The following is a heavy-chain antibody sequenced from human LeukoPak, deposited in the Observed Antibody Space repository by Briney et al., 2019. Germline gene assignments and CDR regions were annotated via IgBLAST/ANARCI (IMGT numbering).Heavy chain of an antibody. CDR3: ASLPYPSYSSSWHHFDY. CDR2: INTNTGNP. CDR1: GYTFTSYA. V-gene: IGHV7-4-1*02. D-gene: IGHD6-13*01. Sequence: GASVKVSCKASGYTFTSYAMNWVRQAPGQGLEWMGWINTNTGNPTYAQGFTGRFVFSLDTSVSTAYLQISSLKAEDTAVYYCASLPYPSYSSSWHHFDYWGQGTLVTVSS. J-gene: IGHJ4*02.